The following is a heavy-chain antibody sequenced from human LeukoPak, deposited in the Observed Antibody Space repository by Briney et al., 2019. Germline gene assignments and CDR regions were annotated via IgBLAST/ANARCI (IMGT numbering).Heavy chain of an antibody. CDR2: IYYSGST. V-gene: IGHV4-39*01. CDR3: ARSLRYFDWLAPTRDDYYMDV. Sequence: SETLSLTCTVSGGSISSSSYYWGWIRQPPGKGLEWIGSIYYSGSTYYNPSLKSRVTISVDTSKNQFSLKLSSVTAADTAVYYCARSLRYFDWLAPTRDDYYMDVWGKGTTVTISS. D-gene: IGHD3-9*01. CDR1: GGSISSSSYY. J-gene: IGHJ6*03.